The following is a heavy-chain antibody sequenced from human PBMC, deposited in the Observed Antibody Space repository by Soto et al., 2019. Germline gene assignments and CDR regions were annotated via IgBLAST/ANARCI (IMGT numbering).Heavy chain of an antibody. CDR2: ISYDGRNK. J-gene: IGHJ6*02. V-gene: IGHV3-30*04. CDR3: ARETDGMDV. Sequence: QVQLVESGGGVVQPGRSLKLSCAASGFTFSTYAMHWVRQAPGKGLEWVAVISYDGRNKYYADSVKGRFTISRDNSKSTLCLQMNSLRPEDTALYYCARETDGMDVWGQGTTVTVSS. CDR1: GFTFSTYA.